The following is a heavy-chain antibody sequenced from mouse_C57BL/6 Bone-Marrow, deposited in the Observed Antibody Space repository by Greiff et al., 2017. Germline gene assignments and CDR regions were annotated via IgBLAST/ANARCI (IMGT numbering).Heavy chain of an antibody. CDR2: IDPNRGGT. CDR1: GYTFTSYW. J-gene: IGHJ3*01. D-gene: IGHD1-1*01. Sequence: QVQLQQPGAELVKPGASVKLSCKASGYTFTSYWMHWVKQRPGRGLEWIGRIDPNRGGTKYNAKFKSKATLTVDKPSSTADMQLSSLTSEDSAVYYCARPLLYGSSYGFAYWGQGTLVTVSA. V-gene: IGHV1-72*01. CDR3: ARPLLYGSSYGFAY.